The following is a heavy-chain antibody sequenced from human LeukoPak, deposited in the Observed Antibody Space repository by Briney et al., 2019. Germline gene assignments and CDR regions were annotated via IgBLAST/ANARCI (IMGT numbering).Heavy chain of an antibody. D-gene: IGHD2-2*01. J-gene: IGHJ4*02. Sequence: ASETLPLTCTVSGGSISSYYWSWIRQPPGKGLEWIGYIYYSGSTNYNPSLKSRVTISVDTSKNQFSLKLSSVTAADTAVYYCARVFCSSTSCYQDYWGQGTLVTVSS. V-gene: IGHV4-59*01. CDR2: IYYSGST. CDR1: GGSISSYY. CDR3: ARVFCSSTSCYQDY.